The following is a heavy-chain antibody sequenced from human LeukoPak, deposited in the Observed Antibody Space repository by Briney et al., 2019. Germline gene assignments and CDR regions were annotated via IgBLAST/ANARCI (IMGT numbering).Heavy chain of an antibody. D-gene: IGHD2-2*01. CDR2: IYSGGST. CDR1: GFTVSSNY. J-gene: IGHJ4*02. CDR3: ARDLRGVPACFGY. V-gene: IGHV3-53*01. Sequence: GGSLRLSCAASGFTVSSNYMSWVRQAPGKGLEWVSVIYSGGSTYSADSVKGRFTISRDNSKNTLYLQMNSLRAEDTAVYYCARDLRGVPACFGYWGQGTLVTVSS.